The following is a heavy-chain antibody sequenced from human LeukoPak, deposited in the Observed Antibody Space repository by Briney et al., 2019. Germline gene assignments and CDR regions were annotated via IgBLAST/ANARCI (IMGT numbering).Heavy chain of an antibody. CDR3: ARQQVGATIPLDY. J-gene: IGHJ4*02. CDR2: IYPGDSDA. Sequence: GESLKISCKGSGYSFTTYWIAWVRQMPGKGLEWMGIIYPGDSDARYSPSFQGQVTFSADESISTAYLQWSSLKASDTAMYYCARQQVGATIPLDYWGQGTLVTVSS. CDR1: GYSFTTYW. V-gene: IGHV5-51*01. D-gene: IGHD1-26*01.